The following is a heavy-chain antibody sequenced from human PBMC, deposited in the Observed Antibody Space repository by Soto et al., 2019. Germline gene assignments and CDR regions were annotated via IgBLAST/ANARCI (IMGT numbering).Heavy chain of an antibody. CDR3: ARDGEYTSGWYSFDN. CDR1: GASIISFF. J-gene: IGHJ4*02. V-gene: IGHV4-4*07. CDR2: MYTTGTT. Sequence: SETLSLTCTVSGASIISFFCIFIRHPSGKGLEWIGRMYTTGTTNYNPSLKSRVTMSIDTSKNQFSLKLSSVTVADTAVHYCARDGEYTSGWYSFDNWGQGTLVTVSS. D-gene: IGHD6-19*01.